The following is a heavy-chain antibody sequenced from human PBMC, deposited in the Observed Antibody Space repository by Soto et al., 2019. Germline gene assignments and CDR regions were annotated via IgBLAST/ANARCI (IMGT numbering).Heavy chain of an antibody. CDR3: ARDESRYFDWLLYRPYYYYGMDV. J-gene: IGHJ6*02. V-gene: IGHV1-46*01. D-gene: IGHD3-9*01. Sequence: ASVKVSCKASGSTFTSYYMHWVRQAPGQGLEWMGIINPSVGSTSYAQKFQGRVTMTRDTSTSTVYMELSSLRSEDTAVYYCARDESRYFDWLLYRPYYYYGMDVWGQGTTVTVSS. CDR2: INPSVGST. CDR1: GSTFTSYY.